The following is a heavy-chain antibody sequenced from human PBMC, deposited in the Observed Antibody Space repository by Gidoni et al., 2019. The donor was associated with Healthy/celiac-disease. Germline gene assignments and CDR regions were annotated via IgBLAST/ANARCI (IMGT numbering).Heavy chain of an antibody. CDR2: MSWNSGSI. V-gene: IGHV3-9*01. D-gene: IGHD3-10*01. Sequence: EVQLVESGGGLVQPGRSLRLSCAASGFPFDDYAMHWVRQAPGQGLEWVSGMSWNSGSIGYADSVKGRFTISRDNAKNSLYLQMNSLRAEDTALYYCAKDIGLWFGEFNYGMDVWGQGTTVTVSS. CDR3: AKDIGLWFGEFNYGMDV. J-gene: IGHJ6*02. CDR1: GFPFDDYA.